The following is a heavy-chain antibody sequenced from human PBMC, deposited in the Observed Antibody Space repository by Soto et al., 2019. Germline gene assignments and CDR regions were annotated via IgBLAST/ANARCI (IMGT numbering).Heavy chain of an antibody. D-gene: IGHD3-22*01. Sequence: QVQLVQSGAEVKKPGASGKVSCKASGYTFTSYGISWVRQAPGQGLEWMGWISAYNGNTNYAQKLQGRVTMTTDTSTSTAYMELRSLRSDDTAVYYCARGPHFHTFRSVSSGYDLAEYFQHWGQGTLVTVSS. CDR3: ARGPHFHTFRSVSSGYDLAEYFQH. V-gene: IGHV1-18*01. CDR2: ISAYNGNT. CDR1: GYTFTSYG. J-gene: IGHJ1*01.